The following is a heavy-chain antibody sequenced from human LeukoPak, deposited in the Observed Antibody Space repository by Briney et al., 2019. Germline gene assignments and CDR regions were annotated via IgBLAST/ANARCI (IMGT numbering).Heavy chain of an antibody. V-gene: IGHV4-59*02. CDR2: IYYTGT. CDR1: GGSVSDYY. Sequence: SEALSLTCTVSGGSVSDYYWSWIRQSPGKGLEWIGYIYYTGTSYNPSLKSRVTISADTSKNQFSLNLSSVTAADTAVYYCASRKLGNDYWGQGTLVTVSS. CDR3: ASRKLGNDY. J-gene: IGHJ4*02. D-gene: IGHD7-27*01.